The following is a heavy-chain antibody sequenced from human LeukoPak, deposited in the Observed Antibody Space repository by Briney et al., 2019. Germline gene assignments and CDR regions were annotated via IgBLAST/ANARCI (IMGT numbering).Heavy chain of an antibody. J-gene: IGHJ4*02. Sequence: PGGSLRLSCAASGFTFSSYGMSWVRQAPGKGLEWVSASSDSGGSTYYVDSVKGRFTISRDNSKNTLYLQVNSLRAEDTAVYFCARGNRANSAYFFDYWGQGTLVTVSS. CDR3: ARGNRANSAYFFDY. V-gene: IGHV3-23*01. D-gene: IGHD2/OR15-2a*01. CDR1: GFTFSSYG. CDR2: SSDSGGST.